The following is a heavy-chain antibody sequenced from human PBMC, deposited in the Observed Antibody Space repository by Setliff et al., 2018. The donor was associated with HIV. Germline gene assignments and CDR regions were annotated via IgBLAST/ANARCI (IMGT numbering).Heavy chain of an antibody. CDR1: GGSISTYY. Sequence: SETLSLTCTVSGGSISTYYWSWIRQAPGRGLEWIGYIYYTGRTNYNPSLKSRVTMSLDSSKKQFSLKLSSVAAADTAVYFCARDVGGFTVFAVPRGGFDPWGQGTLVTVSS. D-gene: IGHD3-3*01. V-gene: IGHV4-59*01. CDR3: ARDVGGFTVFAVPRGGFDP. J-gene: IGHJ5*02. CDR2: IYYTGRT.